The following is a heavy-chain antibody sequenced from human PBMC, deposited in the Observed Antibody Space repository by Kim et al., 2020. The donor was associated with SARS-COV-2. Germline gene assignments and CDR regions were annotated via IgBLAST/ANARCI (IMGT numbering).Heavy chain of an antibody. CDR2: I. CDR3: AKNSGYDYAFDS. D-gene: IGHD5-12*01. V-gene: IGHV3-9*01. Sequence: IDYADSLKGRFTLSRDNAKTSLFLQMNSLRTNDTAFYYCAKNSGYDYAFDSWGQGTLVTVSS. J-gene: IGHJ4*02.